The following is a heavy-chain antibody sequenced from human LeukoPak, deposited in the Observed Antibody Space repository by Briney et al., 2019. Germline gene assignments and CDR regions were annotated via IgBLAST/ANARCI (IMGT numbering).Heavy chain of an antibody. CDR3: AREGPRRLGNWFDP. CDR2: IYYSGST. Sequence: KTSETLSLTCTVSGGSTSSSSYYWGWIRQPPGKGLEWIGSIYYSGSTYYNPSLKSRVTISVDTSKNQFSLKLSSVTAADTAVYYCAREGPRRLGNWFDPWGQGTLVTVSS. V-gene: IGHV4-39*07. J-gene: IGHJ5*02. D-gene: IGHD3-3*01. CDR1: GGSTSSSSYY.